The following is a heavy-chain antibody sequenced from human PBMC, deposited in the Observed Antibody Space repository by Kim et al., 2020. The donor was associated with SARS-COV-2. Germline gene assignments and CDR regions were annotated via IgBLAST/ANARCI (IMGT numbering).Heavy chain of an antibody. J-gene: IGHJ3*02. V-gene: IGHV3-30*02. Sequence: DSVQGPFTISRDNSKNTLYLQMNSLRAEDTAVYYCAKDIEDIVVVPAADIWGQGTMVTVSS. CDR3: AKDIEDIVVVPAADI. D-gene: IGHD2-2*01.